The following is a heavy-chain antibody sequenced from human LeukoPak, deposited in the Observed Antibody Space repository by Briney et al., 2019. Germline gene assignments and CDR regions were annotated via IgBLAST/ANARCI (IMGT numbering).Heavy chain of an antibody. J-gene: IGHJ4*02. D-gene: IGHD2-8*02. CDR1: GFTFSSYG. Sequence: GGSLRLSCAASGFTFSSYGMHWVRQAPGKGLEWVAVISYDGSNKYYADSVKGRFTISRDNSKNTLYLQMNSLRAEDTAVYYCAKDRARILALFDCWGQGTLVTVSS. CDR3: AKDRARILALFDC. V-gene: IGHV3-30*18. CDR2: ISYDGSNK.